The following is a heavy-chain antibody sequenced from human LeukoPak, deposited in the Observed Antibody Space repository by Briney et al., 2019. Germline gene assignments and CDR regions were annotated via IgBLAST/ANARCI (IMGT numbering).Heavy chain of an antibody. D-gene: IGHD3-22*01. CDR3: AKGSDGAHYYDSSGTLDY. CDR1: GFTFSSYS. J-gene: IGHJ4*02. V-gene: IGHV3-23*01. Sequence: GGSLRLSCAASGFTFSSYSMNWVRQAPGKGLEWVSAISGSGGSTYYADSVKGRFTISRDNSKNTLYLQMNSLRAEDTAVYYCAKGSDGAHYYDSSGTLDYWGQGTLVTVSS. CDR2: ISGSGGST.